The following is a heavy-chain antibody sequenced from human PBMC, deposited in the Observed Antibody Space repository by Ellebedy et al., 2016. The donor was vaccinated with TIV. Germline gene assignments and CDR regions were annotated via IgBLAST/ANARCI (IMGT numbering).Heavy chain of an antibody. D-gene: IGHD2-2*01. Sequence: SETLSLXCTVSGGSISSYYWGWIRQPPGKGLEWIGAISNTGTTHYNESLKSRVTLSVDTSKNQFSLRLSSVTAADTAVYYCARFRSGIVVAPAHYGMDVWGQGTTVTVSS. V-gene: IGHV4-4*09. J-gene: IGHJ6*02. CDR2: ISNTGTT. CDR1: GGSISSYY. CDR3: ARFRSGIVVAPAHYGMDV.